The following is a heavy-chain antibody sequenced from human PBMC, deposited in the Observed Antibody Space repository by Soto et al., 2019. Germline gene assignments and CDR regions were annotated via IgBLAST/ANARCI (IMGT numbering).Heavy chain of an antibody. J-gene: IGHJ6*02. D-gene: IGHD4-4*01. CDR2: IFSSDKK. Sequence: QVTLKESGPVLVKPTETLTLTCTVSGFSLNNAAVGVSWIRQPPGKALEWLAHIFSSDKKTYSTSLKSRLTISKDTSKSQVVLTMTNMDPVDTGTYFCARINSPTHYFYYGMDVWGLGTTVTVSS. V-gene: IGHV2-26*01. CDR1: GFSLNNAAVG. CDR3: ARINSPTHYFYYGMDV.